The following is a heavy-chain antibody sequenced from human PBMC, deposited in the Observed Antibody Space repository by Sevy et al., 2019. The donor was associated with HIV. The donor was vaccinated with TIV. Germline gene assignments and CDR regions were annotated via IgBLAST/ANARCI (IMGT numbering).Heavy chain of an antibody. CDR1: GFTFSSYA. D-gene: IGHD3-16*01. J-gene: IGHJ4*02. Sequence: GSLRLSCAASGFTFSSYAMSWVRQAPGKGLEWVSTISGSGYNTYYADSMKGRFTISRDNSENTLYLQMNSLRAEDTAVYYCAKSLLLPAYRYFDYWGQGTLVTVSS. CDR3: AKSLLLPAYRYFDY. CDR2: ISGSGYNT. V-gene: IGHV3-23*01.